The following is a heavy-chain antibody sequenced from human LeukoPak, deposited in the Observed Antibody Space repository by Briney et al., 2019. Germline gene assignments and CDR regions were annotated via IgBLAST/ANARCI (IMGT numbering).Heavy chain of an antibody. D-gene: IGHD3-3*01. CDR1: GFTFSSYS. CDR2: MSSGSRYI. J-gene: IGHJ4*02. V-gene: IGHV3-21*01. CDR3: ARDRPTGASRLFVVQ. Sequence: GGSLRLSCAASGFTFSSYSMTWVRQAPGKGLEWISSMSSGSRYIYYADSVRGRFTISRDNARNSLSLLMNSLRAEDTAVYYCARDRPTGASRLFVVQWGQGTLVTVSS.